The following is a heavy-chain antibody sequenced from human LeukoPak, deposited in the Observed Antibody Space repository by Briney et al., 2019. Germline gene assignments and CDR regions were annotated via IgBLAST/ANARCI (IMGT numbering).Heavy chain of an antibody. V-gene: IGHV1-8*02. D-gene: IGHD3-16*01. CDR1: GYSFTSYW. J-gene: IGHJ6*03. Sequence: GESLKISCKGSGYSFTSYWIGWVRQATGQGLEWMGWMNPSSGNTGYAQKFQGRVTMTRNTSISTAYMELSSLRSEDTAVYYCARGRMWGYYYYYYMDVWGKGTTVTVSS. CDR3: ARGRMWGYYYYYYMDV. CDR2: MNPSSGNT.